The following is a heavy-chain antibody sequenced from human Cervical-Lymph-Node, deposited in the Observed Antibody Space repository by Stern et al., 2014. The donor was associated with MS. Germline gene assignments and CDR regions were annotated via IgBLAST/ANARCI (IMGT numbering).Heavy chain of an antibody. V-gene: IGHV3-30-3*01. CDR3: ARYVRSV. D-gene: IGHD3-10*02. J-gene: IGHJ4*02. CDR1: GFTFSSST. CDR2: ISSDGNSK. Sequence: MQLEESGGGVVQPGRSLRLSCAASGFTFSSSTMHWVRKAPGKGLEWVAVISSDGNSKFYADSMKGRFTISRDNSKNTLFLQMNSLRTEDTAVYYCARYVRSVWGQGTLVTVSS.